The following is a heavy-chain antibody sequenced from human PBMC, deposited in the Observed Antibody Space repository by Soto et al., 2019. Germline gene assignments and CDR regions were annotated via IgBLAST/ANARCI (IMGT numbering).Heavy chain of an antibody. J-gene: IGHJ2*01. V-gene: IGHV3-30*18. CDR1: GIAFSGCG. CDR3: AKNIVRGHWYFDL. Sequence: QVQLVESGGGVVQPGKSLRLSCAASGIAFSGCGMFWVRQTPSKGLEWVAAISSDGSQKYYADSVKGRFTISRDNSKNTLYVQMNGLTTEYKDVYYCAKNIVRGHWYFDLWGRGTLVTVSS. D-gene: IGHD3-10*01. CDR2: ISSDGSQK.